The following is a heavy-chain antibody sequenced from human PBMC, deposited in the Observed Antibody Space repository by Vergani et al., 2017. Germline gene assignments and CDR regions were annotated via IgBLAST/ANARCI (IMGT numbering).Heavy chain of an antibody. CDR3: ALAESSIGCINSGCITPETGSWFDP. Sequence: QMQLVQSGAEVKKPGSSVKVSCKASGYTFTYRYLHWVRQAPGQALEWMGWITPFNGHTNYAQKLQDRVTITRDRSMSSAYMELSSLRSEDTAMYYYALAESSIGCINSGCITPETGSWFDPWGQGTLVTVSS. V-gene: IGHV1-45*02. J-gene: IGHJ5*02. CDR1: GYTFTYRY. CDR2: ITPFNGHT. D-gene: IGHD2-2*01.